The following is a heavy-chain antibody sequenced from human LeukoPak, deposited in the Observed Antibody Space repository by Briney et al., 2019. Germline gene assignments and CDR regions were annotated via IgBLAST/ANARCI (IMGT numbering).Heavy chain of an antibody. CDR3: ARDGRYCSSTSCYTYYYYMDV. Sequence: GGSLRLSCAASGFTFSSYWMSWIRQAPGKGLEWVSYISSSGSTIYYADSVKGRFTISRDNAKNSLYLQMNSLRAEDTAVYYCARDGRYCSSTSCYTYYYYMDVWGKGTTVTVSS. CDR2: ISSSGSTI. D-gene: IGHD2-2*01. CDR1: GFTFSSYW. V-gene: IGHV3-11*01. J-gene: IGHJ6*03.